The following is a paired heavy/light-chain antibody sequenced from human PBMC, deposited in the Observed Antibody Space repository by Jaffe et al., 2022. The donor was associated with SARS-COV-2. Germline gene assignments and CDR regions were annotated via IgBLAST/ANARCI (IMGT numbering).Light chain of an antibody. CDR2: AAS. Sequence: DIQMTQSPSSLSASVGDRVTITCRASQSISSYLNWYQQKPGKAPKLLIYAASSLQSVVPSRFSGSGSGTDFTLTISSLQPEDFATYYCQQSYSTSHTFGQGTKVEIK. CDR1: QSISSY. J-gene: IGKJ1*01. V-gene: IGKV1-39*01. CDR3: QQSYSTSHT.
Heavy chain of an antibody. J-gene: IGHJ4*02. CDR2: IFSNDEK. Sequence: QVTLKESGPVLVKPTETLTLTCTVSGFSLNNARMGVSWIRQPPGKALEWLAHIFSNDEKSYNTSLESRLTISKDTSKSQVVLTMANMDPVDTATYYCARTYYYGSGSHAPSNFDYWGQGTLVTVSS. V-gene: IGHV2-26*01. D-gene: IGHD3-10*01. CDR3: ARTYYYGSGSHAPSNFDY. CDR1: GFSLNNARMG.